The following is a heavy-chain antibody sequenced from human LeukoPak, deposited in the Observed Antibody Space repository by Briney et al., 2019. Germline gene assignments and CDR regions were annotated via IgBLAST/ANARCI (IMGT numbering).Heavy chain of an antibody. CDR3: ARVPPPDAPTANTYYYGSGSYSRLGWFDP. D-gene: IGHD3-10*01. V-gene: IGHV1-18*01. CDR2: ISAYNGNT. CDR1: GYTFTSYG. Sequence: ASVKVSCKASGYTFTSYGISWVRQAPGQGLEWMGWISAYNGNTNYAQKLQGRVTMTTDTSTSTAYMELRSLRSDDTAVYYCARVPPPDAPTANTYYYGSGSYSRLGWFDPWGQGTLVTVSS. J-gene: IGHJ5*02.